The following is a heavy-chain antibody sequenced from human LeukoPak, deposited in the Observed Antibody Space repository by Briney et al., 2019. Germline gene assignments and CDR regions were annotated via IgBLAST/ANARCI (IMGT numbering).Heavy chain of an antibody. D-gene: IGHD3-16*01. CDR3: ARAMSTFGGVRNYFGS. Sequence: GGSLRLSCAASGFTFSTYWMHWVRQAPGKGLVWVSHINTDGSHTNYADSVKGRFTISRDNAKNTLYLQMNSLRAEDTAVYYCARAMSTFGGVRNYFGSWGQGTLVTVSS. J-gene: IGHJ4*02. CDR1: GFTFSTYW. V-gene: IGHV3-74*01. CDR2: INTDGSHT.